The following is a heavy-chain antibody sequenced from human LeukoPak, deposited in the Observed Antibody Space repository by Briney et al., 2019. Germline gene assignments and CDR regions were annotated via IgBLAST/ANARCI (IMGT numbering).Heavy chain of an antibody. V-gene: IGHV3-21*04. D-gene: IGHD5-12*01. CDR1: GFTFSSYS. CDR3: ARDPGSGYEEHFDY. J-gene: IGHJ4*02. CDR2: ISSSSSYI. Sequence: GGSLRLSCAASGFTFSSYSMNWVRQAPGKGLEWVSSISSSSSYIYYTDSVKGRFTISRDNAKDSLYLQMNSLRAEDTAVYYCARDPGSGYEEHFDYWGQETLVTVSS.